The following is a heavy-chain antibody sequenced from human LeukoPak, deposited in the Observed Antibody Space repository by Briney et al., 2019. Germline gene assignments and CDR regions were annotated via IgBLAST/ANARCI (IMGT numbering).Heavy chain of an antibody. CDR1: GYTFTSYG. D-gene: IGHD3-10*01. Sequence: ASVNVSCKASGYTFTSYGISWVRQAPGQGLEWMGWISAYNGNTNYAQKLQGRVTMTTDTSTSTAYMELRSLRSDDTAVYYCARDRRGPMVRGVISGMDVWGKGTTVTVSS. CDR2: ISAYNGNT. J-gene: IGHJ6*04. CDR3: ARDRRGPMVRGVISGMDV. V-gene: IGHV1-18*04.